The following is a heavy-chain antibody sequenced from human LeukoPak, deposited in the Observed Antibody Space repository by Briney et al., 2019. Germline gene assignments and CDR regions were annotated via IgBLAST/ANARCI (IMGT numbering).Heavy chain of an antibody. CDR3: ASQPTTYYYGSGSYPGAFDI. D-gene: IGHD3-10*01. V-gene: IGHV3-23*01. CDR1: RFTFSTYA. J-gene: IGHJ3*02. Sequence: PGGSLRLSCAASRFTFSTYAMSWVRQAPGKGLEWVSGISGSGGTTYYAASVKGRFTISRDNSKNTLYLQMNSLRAEDTAVYYCASQPTTYYYGSGSYPGAFDIWGQGTMVTVSS. CDR2: ISGSGGTT.